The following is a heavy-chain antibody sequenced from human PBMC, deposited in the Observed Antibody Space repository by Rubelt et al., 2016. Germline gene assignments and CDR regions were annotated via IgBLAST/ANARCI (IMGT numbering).Heavy chain of an antibody. Sequence: QVQLVQSGAEVKKPGSSVKVSCKASGGTFSSYAISWVRQAPGQGLEWMGGIIPVFGTANYAQKFQGVIRMTGDESTGTSYMELSSLRSEETAVYYCATTIAIRPYYFDYWGQGTLVTVSS. CDR1: GGTFSSYA. CDR3: ATTIAIRPYYFDY. CDR2: IIPVFGTA. J-gene: IGHJ4*02. V-gene: IGHV1-69*01. D-gene: IGHD6-6*01.